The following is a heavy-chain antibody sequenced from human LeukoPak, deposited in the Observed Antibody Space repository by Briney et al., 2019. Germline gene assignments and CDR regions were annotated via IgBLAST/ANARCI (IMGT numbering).Heavy chain of an antibody. CDR3: AKLARSSDYYGSGTLGAY. J-gene: IGHJ4*02. CDR2: ISGSGGST. CDR1: GFTFSSYA. V-gene: IGHV3-23*01. Sequence: PGGSLRLSCAASGFTFSSYAMSWVRQAPGKGLEWVSAISGSGGSTYYADSVKGRFTISRGNSKNTLYLQMNSLRAEDTAVYYCAKLARSSDYYGSGTLGAYWGQGTLVTVSS. D-gene: IGHD3-10*01.